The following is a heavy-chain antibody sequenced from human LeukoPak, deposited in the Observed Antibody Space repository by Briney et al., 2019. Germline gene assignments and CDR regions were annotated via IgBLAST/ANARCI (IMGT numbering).Heavy chain of an antibody. CDR1: GFSFSTYA. V-gene: IGHV3-23*01. CDR3: AKERDAKGYFDY. CDR2: ISGSGKT. Sequence: GGSLRLSCAASGFSFSTYAMSWVRQAPGQGLEWVSAISGSGKTYYPDSVKGRFAISRDNSKNTLFLQMNGLRAEDTAVYYCAKERDAKGYFDYWGQGTLVTVSS. J-gene: IGHJ4*02.